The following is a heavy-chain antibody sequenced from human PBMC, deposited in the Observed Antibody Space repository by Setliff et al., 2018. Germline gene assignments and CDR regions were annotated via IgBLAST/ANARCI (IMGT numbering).Heavy chain of an antibody. CDR2: IQKSGGT. Sequence: SETLSLTCNVSGVSISSYYWGWIRQPPGKGLESIGYIQKSGGTNYNPALKSRVTISVDTSTNQFSLKLRSVTAADTAVYYCARLSWNGLRYYGLDVWDQGTTVTVSS. D-gene: IGHD3-3*01. V-gene: IGHV4-59*01. J-gene: IGHJ6*02. CDR3: ARLSWNGLRYYGLDV. CDR1: GVSISSYY.